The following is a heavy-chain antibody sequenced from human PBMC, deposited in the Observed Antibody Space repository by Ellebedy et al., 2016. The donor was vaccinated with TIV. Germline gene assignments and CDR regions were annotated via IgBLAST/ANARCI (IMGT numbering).Heavy chain of an antibody. CDR3: ARKASSGWYFDY. D-gene: IGHD6-19*01. J-gene: IGHJ4*02. V-gene: IGHV1-18*04. Sequence: ASVKVSXXASGYTFTSYGISWVRQAPGQGLEWMGWISAYNGNTNYAQKLQGRVTMTTDTSTSTAYMELRSLRSDDTAVYYCARKASSGWYFDYWGQGTLVTVSS. CDR2: ISAYNGNT. CDR1: GYTFTSYG.